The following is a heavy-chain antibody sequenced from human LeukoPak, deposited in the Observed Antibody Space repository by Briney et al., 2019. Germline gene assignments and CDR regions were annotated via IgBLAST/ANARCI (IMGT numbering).Heavy chain of an antibody. J-gene: IGHJ3*02. CDR1: GGSISSGGYS. D-gene: IGHD3-9*01. CDR2: IYHSGST. CDR3: ARAMLPYDILTGYYLYDAFDI. Sequence: SQTLSLTCAVSGGSISSGGYSWSWIRQPPGKGLEWIGYIYHSGSTYYNPSLKSRVTISVDRSKNQFSLKLSSATAADTAVYYCARAMLPYDILTGYYLYDAFDIWGQGTMVTVSS. V-gene: IGHV4-30-2*01.